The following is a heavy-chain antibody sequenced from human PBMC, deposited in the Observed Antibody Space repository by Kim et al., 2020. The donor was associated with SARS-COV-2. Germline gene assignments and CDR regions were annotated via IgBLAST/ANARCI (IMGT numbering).Heavy chain of an antibody. D-gene: IGHD3-10*01. CDR2: INHSGST. CDR1: GGSFSGYY. J-gene: IGHJ4*02. Sequence: SETLSLTCAVYGGSFSGYYWSWIRQPPGKGLEWIGEINHSGSTNYNPSLKSRVTISVDTSKNQFSLKLSSVTAADTAVYYCARFGYYGSGSYYFDYWGQGTLVTVSS. CDR3: ARFGYYGSGSYYFDY. V-gene: IGHV4-34*01.